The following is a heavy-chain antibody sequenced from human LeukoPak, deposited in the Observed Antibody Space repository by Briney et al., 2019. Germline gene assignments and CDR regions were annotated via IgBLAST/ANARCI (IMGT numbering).Heavy chain of an antibody. V-gene: IGHV3-7*03. CDR3: AKGLATGVGPYMGYHYYMDV. CDR2: MNPDGSEK. CDR1: GFSFSTYW. J-gene: IGHJ6*03. Sequence: GGSLRLSCAASGFSFSTYWMNWVRQAPGKGLEWVANMNPDGSEKKYADSVKGRFTISRDNSKNTLSLQMNSLRAEDAAVYYCAKGLATGVGPYMGYHYYMDVWGKGTTVTVSS. D-gene: IGHD3-16*01.